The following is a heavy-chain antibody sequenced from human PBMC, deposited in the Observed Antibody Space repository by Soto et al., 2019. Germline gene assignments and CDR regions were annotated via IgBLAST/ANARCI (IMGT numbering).Heavy chain of an antibody. J-gene: IGHJ4*02. CDR1: GFTFSSYA. CDR3: EKLRSGSYIRDY. Sequence: EVQLLESGGGLVQPGGSLRLSCAASGFTFSSYAMSWVRQAPGKGLEWVSGISDSGGSTYYADSVKGRFTISRDNSKNTLFLQMNSLRAEDTALYYCEKLRSGSYIRDYWGQGTLVTVSS. CDR2: ISDSGGST. D-gene: IGHD3-10*01. V-gene: IGHV3-23*01.